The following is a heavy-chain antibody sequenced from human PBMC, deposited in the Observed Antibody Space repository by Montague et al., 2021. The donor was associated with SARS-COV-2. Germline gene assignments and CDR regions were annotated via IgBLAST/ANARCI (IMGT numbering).Heavy chain of an antibody. CDR2: IHHSDST. D-gene: IGHD4/OR15-4a*01. V-gene: IGHV4-4*02. J-gene: IGHJ4*02. CDR1: GGSISSSNW. CDR3: ARGGYGGWTGYYFDY. Sequence: SETLSLTCAVSGGSISSSNWWSWVRQPPGKGLEWIGVIHHSDSTNYNPSLNRRVTMSVDRSKNHFSLRLSSVTAADTAMYYCARGGYGGWTGYYFDYWGQGTLVTVSS.